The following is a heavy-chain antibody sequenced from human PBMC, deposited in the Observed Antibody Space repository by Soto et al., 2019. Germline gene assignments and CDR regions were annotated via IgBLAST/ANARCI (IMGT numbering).Heavy chain of an antibody. CDR3: AKALGYCFDTSCFAFDF. D-gene: IGHD2-2*01. Sequence: VQLLESGGDLVQPGGSLRLSCAASGFTFSSYAMNWVRQAPGKGLEWVSTMSGSGGYTYYADSVKGRFTISRDNSNNTLYLQMDSLKAEDTAVYHCAKALGYCFDTSCFAFDFWGQGALVTVSS. J-gene: IGHJ4*02. CDR1: GFTFSSYA. V-gene: IGHV3-23*01. CDR2: MSGSGGYT.